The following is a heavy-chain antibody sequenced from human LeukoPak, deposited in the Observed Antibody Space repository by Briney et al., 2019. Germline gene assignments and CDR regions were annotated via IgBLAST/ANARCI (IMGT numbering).Heavy chain of an antibody. CDR3: AKEFDSYYYIDV. CDR2: ISGSGGST. J-gene: IGHJ6*03. V-gene: IGHV3-23*01. Sequence: GGSLRLSXAVSGFTFSSYAMSWVRQAPGKGLEWVSGISGSGGSTYYADSAKGRFTISRDNSKNTLYLQMNSLRAEDTAVYYCAKEFDSYYYIDVWGKGTTITVSS. CDR1: GFTFSSYA. D-gene: IGHD3-10*01.